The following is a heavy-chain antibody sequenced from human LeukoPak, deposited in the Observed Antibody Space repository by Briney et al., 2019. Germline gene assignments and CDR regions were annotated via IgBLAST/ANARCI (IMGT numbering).Heavy chain of an antibody. D-gene: IGHD6-13*01. Sequence: SETLSLTCAVYGGSFSGYYWSWIRQPPGKGLEWIGEINHSGSTNYNPSLKSRVTISVDTSKNQFSLKLSSVTAADTAVYYCARRRVRAAGIVATYYFDYWGQGTLVTVSS. CDR3: ARRRVRAAGIVATYYFDY. V-gene: IGHV4-34*01. CDR1: GGSFSGYY. J-gene: IGHJ4*02. CDR2: INHSGST.